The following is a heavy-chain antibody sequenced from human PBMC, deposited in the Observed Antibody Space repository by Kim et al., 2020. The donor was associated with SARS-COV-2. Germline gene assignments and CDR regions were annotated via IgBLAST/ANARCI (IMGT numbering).Heavy chain of an antibody. CDR1: GGTFSSYA. CDR3: ARAGPTLYSGYDLGY. Sequence: SVKVSCKASGGTFSSYAISWVRQAPGQGLEWMGGITPIFGTTNYAQRFQGRVTITADESTSKAYMELSSLRFEDTAVYYCARAGPTLYSGYDLGYWGQGTLVTVSS. CDR2: ITPIFGTT. V-gene: IGHV1-69*13. J-gene: IGHJ4*02. D-gene: IGHD5-12*01.